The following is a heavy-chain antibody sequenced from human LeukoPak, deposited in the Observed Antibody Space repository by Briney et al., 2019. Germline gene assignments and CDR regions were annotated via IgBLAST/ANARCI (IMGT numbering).Heavy chain of an antibody. J-gene: IGHJ4*02. CDR1: GFTFSSYS. V-gene: IGHV3-48*02. D-gene: IGHD3-22*01. CDR3: ARDWDYYDSSGYQPDY. Sequence: PVGSLRLSCAASGFTFSSYSMNWVRQAPGKGLEWVSYISSSSSTIYYADSVKGRFTISRDNAKNSLYLQMNSLRDEDTAVYYCARDWDYYDSSGYQPDYWGQGTLVTVSS. CDR2: ISSSSSTI.